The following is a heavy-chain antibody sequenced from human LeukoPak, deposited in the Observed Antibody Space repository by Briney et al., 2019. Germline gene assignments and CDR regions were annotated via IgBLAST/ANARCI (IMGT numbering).Heavy chain of an antibody. D-gene: IGHD6-13*01. CDR3: ARGDSSSWYVSHVDY. V-gene: IGHV3-21*01. CDR1: GFTFSSYS. J-gene: IGHJ4*02. Sequence: GGSLRLSCAASGFTFSSYSMNWVRQAPGKGLEWVSSISSSSSYIYYADSVKGRFTISRDNSKNTLYLQMNSLRAEDTAVYYCARGDSSSWYVSHVDYWGQGTLVTVSS. CDR2: ISSSSSYI.